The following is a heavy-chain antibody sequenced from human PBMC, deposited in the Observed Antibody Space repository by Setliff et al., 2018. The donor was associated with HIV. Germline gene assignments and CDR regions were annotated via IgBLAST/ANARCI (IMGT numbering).Heavy chain of an antibody. D-gene: IGHD3-16*01. CDR1: GFTFSSYW. V-gene: IGHV3-74*01. J-gene: IGHJ3*02. CDR3: VRSGFLGAFDI. Sequence: GGSLRLSCAASGFTFSSYWMHWVRQAPGTGLVWVSRIKPDGSSTNYADSVKGRFTISRDNVTNTLYLQMNSLTAEDTAVYYCVRSGFLGAFDIWGLGTTVTVSS. CDR2: IKPDGSST.